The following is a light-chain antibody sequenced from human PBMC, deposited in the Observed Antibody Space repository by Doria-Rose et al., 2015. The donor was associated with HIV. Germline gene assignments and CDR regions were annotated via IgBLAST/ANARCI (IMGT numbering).Light chain of an antibody. J-gene: IGKJ1*01. CDR1: QSFSSTY. CDR2: DGS. Sequence: TQSPGTLSLSPGERATLSCRASQSFSSTYLAWYQQKPVQAPSRIIYDGSTRATGIPDRFSASGSGTDFTLTINRLEPEDFALDYCHEYGTSWTFGQGAKVEI. CDR3: HEYGTSWT. V-gene: IGKV3-20*01.